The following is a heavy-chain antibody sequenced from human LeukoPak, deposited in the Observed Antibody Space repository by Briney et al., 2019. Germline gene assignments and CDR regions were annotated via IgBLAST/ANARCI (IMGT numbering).Heavy chain of an antibody. J-gene: IGHJ5*02. D-gene: IGHD6-13*01. V-gene: IGHV4-39*01. CDR1: GGSFSSYY. Sequence: SETLSLTCAVYGGSFSSYYWGWIRQPPGKGLGWIGSIYYSGSTYYNPSLKSRVTISVDTSKNQFSLKLSSVTAADTAVYYCARLPRGAAAGLNWFDPWGQGTLVTVSS. CDR2: IYYSGST. CDR3: ARLPRGAAAGLNWFDP.